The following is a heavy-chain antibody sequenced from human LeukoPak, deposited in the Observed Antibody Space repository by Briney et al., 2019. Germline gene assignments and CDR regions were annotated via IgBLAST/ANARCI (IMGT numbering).Heavy chain of an antibody. CDR2: IYYSGST. J-gene: IGHJ4*02. Sequence: PSQTLSLTCAVSGGSISSGGYSWSWIRQPPGKGLEWIGYIYYSGSTYYNPSLKSRVTISVDTSKNQFSLKLSSVTAADTAVYYCARDVLNSVYASLDWGQGTLVTVSS. V-gene: IGHV4-30-2*05. CDR3: ARDVLNSVYASLD. CDR1: GGSISSGGYS. D-gene: IGHD3-10*01.